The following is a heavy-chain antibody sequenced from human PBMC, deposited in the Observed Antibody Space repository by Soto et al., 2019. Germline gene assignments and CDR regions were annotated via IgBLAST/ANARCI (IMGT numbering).Heavy chain of an antibody. V-gene: IGHV4-59*12. CDR2: IYYSGNT. CDR3: ARVFVWRFDP. D-gene: IGHD3-9*01. J-gene: IGHJ5*02. CDR1: GDSISSSY. Sequence: KPSETLSLTCSVSGDSISSSYWTWIRQPPGKGLEWIGYIYYSGNTNYNPSLKSRATISVDTSKNEVSLKLKSVTAADTAVYSCARVFVWRFDPWGQGTLVTVSS.